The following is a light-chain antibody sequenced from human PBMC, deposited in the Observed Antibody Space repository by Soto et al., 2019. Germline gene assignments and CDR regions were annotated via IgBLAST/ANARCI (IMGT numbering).Light chain of an antibody. CDR3: MQGSHWPWT. V-gene: IGKV2-30*01. CDR2: KVS. Sequence: SRAPLSLRFTRAQSSSISCRSSQSVVYSDLNTYLNWFQQRPGQSPRRLIYKVSNRDSGVPDRFSGSGSGTDFTLKISRVEAEHVGVYYCMQGSHWPWTFGQGTKVDIK. J-gene: IGKJ1*01. CDR1: QSVVYSDLNTY.